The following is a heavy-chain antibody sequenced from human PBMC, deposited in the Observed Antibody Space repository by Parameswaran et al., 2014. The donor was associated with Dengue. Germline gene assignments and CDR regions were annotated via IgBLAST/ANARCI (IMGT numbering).Heavy chain of an antibody. J-gene: IGHJ4*02. V-gene: IGHV4-30-4*01. CDR3: ARVVSIDRGVMRGYNFDN. CDR2: IYYTGRI. Sequence: RWIRQPPGKGLEWIGNIYYTGRIYYNPSLKSRVTISVDTSKNQFSLKLRSVTAADTAVYYCARVVSIDRGVMRGYNFDNWGQGTLVTVSS. D-gene: IGHD3-10*01.